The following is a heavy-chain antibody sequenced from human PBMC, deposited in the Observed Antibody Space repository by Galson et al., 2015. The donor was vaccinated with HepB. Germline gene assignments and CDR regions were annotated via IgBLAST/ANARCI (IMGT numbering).Heavy chain of an antibody. V-gene: IGHV1-18*01. CDR1: GYTFTSYG. CDR2: ISAYNGNT. CDR3: ARGGDSGYDTGDLYYYYGMDV. D-gene: IGHD5-12*01. J-gene: IGHJ6*02. Sequence: SVKVSCKASGYTFTSYGISWVRQAPGRGLEWMGWISAYNGNTNYAQKLQGRVTMTTDTSTSTAYMELRSLRSDDTAVYYCARGGDSGYDTGDLYYYYGMDVWGQGTTVTVSS.